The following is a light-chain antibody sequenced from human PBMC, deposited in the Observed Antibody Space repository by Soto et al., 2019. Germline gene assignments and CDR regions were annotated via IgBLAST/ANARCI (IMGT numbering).Light chain of an antibody. CDR1: QSLSSW. J-gene: IGKJ1*01. CDR3: QHYNSYSEA. V-gene: IGKV1-5*03. Sequence: DIQMTQSHSSLSDSVGDRVAITFRASQSLSSWLAWYQQKPGKAPKLLIYKASTLTSGVPSRFRGRGSVGEFSRTFCSPQPDDFATYYYQHYNSYSEAFGQGTKVDIK. CDR2: KAS.